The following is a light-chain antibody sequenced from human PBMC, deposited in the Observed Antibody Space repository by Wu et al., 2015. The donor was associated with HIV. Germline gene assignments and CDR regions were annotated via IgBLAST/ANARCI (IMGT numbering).Light chain of an antibody. CDR3: QQRRYWPLYT. V-gene: IGKV3-11*01. CDR1: QSVASF. CDR2: DAS. Sequence: DIVLTQFPATLSLSPGERATLSCRASQSVASFLAWYQQKPGQAPRLLIYDASNRATGIPARFSGSGSGTDFTLTISSLEPEDFAVYYCQQRRYWPLYTFGQGTKLEIK. J-gene: IGKJ2*01.